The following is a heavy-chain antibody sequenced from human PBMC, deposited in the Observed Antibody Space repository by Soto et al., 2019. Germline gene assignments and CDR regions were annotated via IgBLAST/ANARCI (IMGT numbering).Heavy chain of an antibody. J-gene: IGHJ4*02. V-gene: IGHV3-23*01. Sequence: EVQLLESGGGLVQPGGSLRLSCAASRFTFSSYAMSWVRQAPGKGLEWVSGISGSGDSTYYADSVKGRLTISRDNSKNTLYLQMNSLRAEDTGVYYCAKRLVPLYWGQGTLVSVSS. CDR3: AKRLVPLY. CDR1: RFTFSSYA. CDR2: ISGSGDST. D-gene: IGHD3-10*01.